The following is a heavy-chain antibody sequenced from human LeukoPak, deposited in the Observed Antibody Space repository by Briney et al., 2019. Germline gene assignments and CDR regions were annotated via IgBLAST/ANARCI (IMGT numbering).Heavy chain of an antibody. CDR3: ARDRPGYSGYDFDY. CDR2: ISSSSSYI. CDR1: GFTFSSHS. Sequence: GGSLRLSCAASGFTFSSHSMNWVRQAPGKGLEWVSSISSSSSYIYYADSVKGRFTISRDNAKNSLYLQMNSLRAEDTAVYYCARDRPGYSGYDFDYWGQGTLVTVSS. J-gene: IGHJ4*02. V-gene: IGHV3-21*01. D-gene: IGHD5-12*01.